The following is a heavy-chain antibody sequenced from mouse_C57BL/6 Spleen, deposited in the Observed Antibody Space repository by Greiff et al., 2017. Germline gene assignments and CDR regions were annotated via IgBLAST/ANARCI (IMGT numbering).Heavy chain of an antibody. V-gene: IGHV1-53*01. CDR2: INPSNSGT. CDR1: GYTFTSYW. D-gene: IGHD4-1*01. Sequence: QVQLQQPGTELVKPGASVKLSCKASGYTFTSYWMHWVKQRPGQGLEWIGNINPSNSGTNYNEKFKSKATLTVDKSSSTAYMQLSSLTSEDSAVYYCAREGTGTRYFDYWGQGTTLTVSS. CDR3: AREGTGTRYFDY. J-gene: IGHJ2*01.